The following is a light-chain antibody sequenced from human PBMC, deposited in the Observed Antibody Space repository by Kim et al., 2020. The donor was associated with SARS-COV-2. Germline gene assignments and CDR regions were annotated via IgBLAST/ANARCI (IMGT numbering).Light chain of an antibody. CDR3: QQRSNWPLT. V-gene: IGKV3-11*01. CDR1: ESVATY. Sequence: LAPGERATLPCRASESVATYLAWYQHKPGQAPRLLIYDASNRATGIPARFSGSGSGTDFTLTITSLEPEDFAVYYCQQRSNWPLTFGGGTKVDIK. CDR2: DAS. J-gene: IGKJ4*01.